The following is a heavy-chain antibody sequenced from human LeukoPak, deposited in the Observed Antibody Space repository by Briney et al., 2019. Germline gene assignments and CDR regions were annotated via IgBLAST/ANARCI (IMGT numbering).Heavy chain of an antibody. CDR2: INHSGST. D-gene: IGHD3-10*01. CDR3: ARRGEFLHDY. CDR1: GGSFSGYY. J-gene: IGHJ4*02. V-gene: IGHV4-34*01. Sequence: PSETLSLTCAVYGGSFSGYYWSWIRQPPGKGLEWIGEINHSGSTNYNPSLKSRVTISVDTSKNQFSLKLSSVTTADTAVYYCARRGEFLHDYWGQGTLVTVSS.